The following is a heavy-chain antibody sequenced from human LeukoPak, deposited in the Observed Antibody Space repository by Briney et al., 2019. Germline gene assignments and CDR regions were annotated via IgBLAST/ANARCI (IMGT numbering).Heavy chain of an antibody. CDR2: ISGDGGST. V-gene: IGHV3-43*02. Sequence: GGSLRLSCAASGFTLDDYAMHWVRQAPGKGLEWVSLISGDGGSTYYADSVKGRFTISRDNSKNSLYLQMNSLRTEDTALYYCAGYGDYDRRVDYWGQGTLVTVSS. CDR1: GFTLDDYA. D-gene: IGHD4-17*01. CDR3: AGYGDYDRRVDY. J-gene: IGHJ4*02.